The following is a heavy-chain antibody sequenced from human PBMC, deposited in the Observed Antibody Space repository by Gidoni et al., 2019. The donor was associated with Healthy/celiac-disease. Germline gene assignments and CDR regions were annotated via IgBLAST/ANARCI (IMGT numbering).Heavy chain of an antibody. V-gene: IGHV4-34*01. CDR2: INHSGST. Sequence: QVQLQQWGAGLLKPSETLSLTCAVYGGSFSGYYWSWIRQPPGKGLEWIGEINHSGSTNYNPSLKSRVTISVDTAKNQFSLKLSSVTAADTAVYYCATRGYGNIVAGYWGQGTLVTVSS. J-gene: IGHJ4*02. CDR1: GGSFSGYY. D-gene: IGHD5-12*01. CDR3: ATRGYGNIVAGY.